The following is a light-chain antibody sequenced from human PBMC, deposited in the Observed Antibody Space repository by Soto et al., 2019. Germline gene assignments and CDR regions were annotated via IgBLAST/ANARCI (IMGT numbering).Light chain of an antibody. J-gene: IGLJ2*01. CDR3: SSYAGSKNLL. CDR2: EVN. V-gene: IGLV2-8*01. CDR1: SSDVGGYNY. Sequence: QSALTQPPSESGSPGQSVTISCTGTSSDVGGYNYVSWYQQHPGKAPKLMISEVNKRPSGVPDRFSGSKSGNTASLTVSGLQAEDEADYYCSSYAGSKNLLFGGGTKLTVL.